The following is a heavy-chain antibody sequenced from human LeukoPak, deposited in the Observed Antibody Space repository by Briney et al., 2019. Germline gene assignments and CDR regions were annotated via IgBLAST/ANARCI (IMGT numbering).Heavy chain of an antibody. CDR1: GFSFNNYA. Sequence: PGGSLRLSCAASGFSFNNYAMIWVRQAPGKGLEWVSAISGSGDNTYYAHSVKGRFTISRDNSKNTLYLQMNSLRAEDTAVYCCAKSHSNGRLRYFDWLFGTTYPTFDYWGQGTLVTVSS. D-gene: IGHD3-9*01. CDR3: AKSHSNGRLRYFDWLFGTTYPTFDY. CDR2: ISGSGDNT. V-gene: IGHV3-23*01. J-gene: IGHJ4*02.